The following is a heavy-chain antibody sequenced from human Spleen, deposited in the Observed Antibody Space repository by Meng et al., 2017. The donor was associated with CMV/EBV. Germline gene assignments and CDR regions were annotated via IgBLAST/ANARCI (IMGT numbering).Heavy chain of an antibody. D-gene: IGHD3-10*01. J-gene: IGHJ5*02. V-gene: IGHV4-34*01. CDR2: IHHSGST. Sequence: SETLSLTCAVYGGSFSSYYWTWIRQPPGKGLEWIGEIHHSGSTNYNPSLKSRVTISEDTSKNQFSLKLSSVTAADTAMYYCARAGVPDGSGSRMFDPWGQGTLVTVSS. CDR3: ARAGVPDGSGSRMFDP. CDR1: GGSFSSYY.